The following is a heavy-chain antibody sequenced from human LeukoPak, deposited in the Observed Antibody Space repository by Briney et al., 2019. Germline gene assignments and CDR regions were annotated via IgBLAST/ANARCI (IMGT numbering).Heavy chain of an antibody. CDR2: IDYSGSL. CDR3: AREAYYGLFFDY. V-gene: IGHV4-59*01. D-gene: IGHD3-10*01. Sequence: PSESLSLTCTVSGGSISTYYWSWIRQSPGKGLEWIGNIDYSGSLNYNPSLKSRVTISVDTSKNQFSLKLSSVTAADTAVYYCAREAYYGLFFDYWGQGTLVTLSS. J-gene: IGHJ4*02. CDR1: GGSISTYY.